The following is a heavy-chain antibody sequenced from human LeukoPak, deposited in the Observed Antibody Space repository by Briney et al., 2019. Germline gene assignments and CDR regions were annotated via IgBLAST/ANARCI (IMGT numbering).Heavy chain of an antibody. J-gene: IGHJ5*02. V-gene: IGHV4-31*03. CDR1: GGSISSGGYY. D-gene: IGHD4-11*01. CDR3: ARLRYSNYTLHP. CDR2: IYYSGST. Sequence: SQTLSLTCTVSGGSISSGGYYWSWIRQHPGKGLEWIGYIYYSGSTYYNPSLKSRVTISVDTSNNQFSLKLSSVTAADTAVYYCARLRYSNYTLHPWGQGTVVTVSS.